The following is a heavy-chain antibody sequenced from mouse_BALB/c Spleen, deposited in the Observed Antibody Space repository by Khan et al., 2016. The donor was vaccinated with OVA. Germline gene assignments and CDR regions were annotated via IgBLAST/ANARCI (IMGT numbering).Heavy chain of an antibody. D-gene: IGHD2-10*01. Sequence: VQLQQSGPELVKPGASVKMSCKASGYTFTSYVMHWVKQKPGQGLEWIGYINPYNDGSKYNEKFKGKATLTSDKSSSTSYMELSSLTSEDSAVYYGARRTYYGNPYAMDYWGQGTSVTVSS. V-gene: IGHV1S136*01. J-gene: IGHJ4*01. CDR1: GYTFTSYV. CDR2: INPYNDGS. CDR3: ARRTYYGNPYAMDY.